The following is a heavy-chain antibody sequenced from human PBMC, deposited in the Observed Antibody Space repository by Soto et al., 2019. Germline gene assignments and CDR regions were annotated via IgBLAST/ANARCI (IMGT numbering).Heavy chain of an antibody. J-gene: IGHJ3*02. CDR2: INHSGST. V-gene: IGHV4-34*01. Sequence: SETLSLTCAVYGGSFSGYYWSWIRQPPGKGLEWIGEINHSGSTNYSPSLKSRVTISVDTSKNQFSLKLSSVTAADTAVYYCAQSGEYYDFWSGPIKGAFDIWGQGTMVTVSS. CDR1: GGSFSGYY. CDR3: AQSGEYYDFWSGPIKGAFDI. D-gene: IGHD3-3*01.